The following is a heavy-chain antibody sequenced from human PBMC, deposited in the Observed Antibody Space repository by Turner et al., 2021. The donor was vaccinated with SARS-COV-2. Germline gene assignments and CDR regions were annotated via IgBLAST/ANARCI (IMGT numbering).Heavy chain of an antibody. J-gene: IGHJ6*02. CDR3: AEHGFSGWDGGGMDV. CDR2: IHYSGST. Sequence: QLQLQVSGPGMVKPSDTLSLTCTGPGGSISRSSYYWSWIRQPPGKGLECIGNIHYSGSTNYNPSLKSRVTISVDTSKHQFSLKLSSVTAADTAVYYCAEHGFSGWDGGGMDVWGQGTTVTVSS. V-gene: IGHV4-61*05. D-gene: IGHD6-19*01. CDR1: GGSISRSSYY.